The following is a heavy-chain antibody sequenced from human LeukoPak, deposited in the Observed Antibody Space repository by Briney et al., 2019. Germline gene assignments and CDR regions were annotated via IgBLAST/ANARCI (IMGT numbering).Heavy chain of an antibody. CDR2: IRSSAGTT. J-gene: IGHJ1*01. D-gene: IGHD5-18*01. V-gene: IGHV3-48*03. Sequence: RGSLRLSCVPSGFSSSSFEMNWVSPGHGKGLEWESYIRSSAGTTYYTESVRGRFSISRDTATNSLCLQMNRVRAAGPAVYFCARQQLQLWYDWGQGTMVTVSS. CDR1: GFSSSSFE. CDR3: ARQQLQLWYD.